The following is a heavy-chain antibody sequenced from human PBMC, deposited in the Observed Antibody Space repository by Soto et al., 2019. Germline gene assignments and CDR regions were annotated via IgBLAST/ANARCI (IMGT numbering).Heavy chain of an antibody. D-gene: IGHD1-1*01. CDR3: ARGSLAGRSFDY. CDR1: GYTFTSYY. V-gene: IGHV1-46*01. CDR2: INTSGGST. J-gene: IGHJ4*02. Sequence: QVQLVQSGAEVKKPGASVKVSCTASGYTFTSYYIHWVRQAPGQGLEWMGIINTSGGSTSYAQKFQGRVTMTRDTSTSTVYMELSSLRSEDTAVYYCARGSLAGRSFDYWGQGTLVTVSS.